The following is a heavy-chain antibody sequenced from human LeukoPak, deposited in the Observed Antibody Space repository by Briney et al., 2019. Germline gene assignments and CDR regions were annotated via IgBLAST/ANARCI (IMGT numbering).Heavy chain of an antibody. V-gene: IGHV1-18*01. D-gene: IGHD5-18*01. CDR3: AREGSYGYSYGTGYYYMDV. CDR1: GYTFTSYG. Sequence: ASVKVSCKASGYTFTSYGISWVRQAPGQGLEWMGWISAYNGNTNYAQKLQGRVTMTTDTSTSTAYMELRSLRSDDTAVYYCAREGSYGYSYGTGYYYMDVWGKGTTVTISS. J-gene: IGHJ6*03. CDR2: ISAYNGNT.